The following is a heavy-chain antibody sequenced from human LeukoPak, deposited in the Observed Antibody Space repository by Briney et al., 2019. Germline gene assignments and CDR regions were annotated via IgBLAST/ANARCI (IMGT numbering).Heavy chain of an antibody. J-gene: IGHJ4*02. CDR1: GGSISSSSYY. Sequence: PSETLSLTCTVSGGSISSSSYYWGWIRQPPEKGLEWIGSIYYSGSTYYNPSLKSRVTISVGTSKNQFSLKLSSVTAADTAVYYCAGTGYYDWWGQGTLVTVSS. V-gene: IGHV4-39*07. D-gene: IGHD3-9*01. CDR3: AGTGYYDW. CDR2: IYYSGST.